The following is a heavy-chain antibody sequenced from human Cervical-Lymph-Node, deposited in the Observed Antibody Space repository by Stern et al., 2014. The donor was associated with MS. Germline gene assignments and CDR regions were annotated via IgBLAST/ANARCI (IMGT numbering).Heavy chain of an antibody. CDR1: GFTVSNNY. CDR2: MYSGGNT. V-gene: IGHV3-66*02. J-gene: IGHJ4*02. D-gene: IGHD6-6*01. Sequence: EVQLVESGGGLVQPGGSLRLSCAASGFTVSNNYMTWVRQGPGMGLEWVSLMYSGGNTYYADSVKGRFTISRDNSKNTLYLQMNSLRPEDTAVYYCATRNIGTRGYWGQGALVTVSS. CDR3: ATRNIGTRGY.